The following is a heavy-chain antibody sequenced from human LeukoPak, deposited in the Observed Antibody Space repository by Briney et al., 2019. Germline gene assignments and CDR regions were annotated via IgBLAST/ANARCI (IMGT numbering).Heavy chain of an antibody. D-gene: IGHD6-19*01. CDR1: GLTFSSYE. J-gene: IGHJ4*02. CDR2: ISSSGSTI. V-gene: IGHV3-48*03. Sequence: GGSLRLSCAASGLTFSSYEMNWVRQAPGKGLEWVSYISSSGSTIYYADSVKGRFTISRDNAKNSLYLQMNSLRAEDTAVYYCARDRDSSGWYGGYYFDYWGQGTLVTVSS. CDR3: ARDRDSSGWYGGYYFDY.